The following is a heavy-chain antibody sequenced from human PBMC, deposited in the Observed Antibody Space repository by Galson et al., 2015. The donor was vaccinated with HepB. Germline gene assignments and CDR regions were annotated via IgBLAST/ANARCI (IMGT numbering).Heavy chain of an antibody. CDR2: IYYSGST. J-gene: IGHJ4*02. V-gene: IGHV4-59*01. Sequence: WIGYIYYSGSTNYNPSLKSRVTISLDTSKNQFSLKLSSVTAADTAVYYCASYDVEVYYFDYWGQGTLVTVSS. D-gene: IGHD2-21*01. CDR3: ASYDVEVYYFDY.